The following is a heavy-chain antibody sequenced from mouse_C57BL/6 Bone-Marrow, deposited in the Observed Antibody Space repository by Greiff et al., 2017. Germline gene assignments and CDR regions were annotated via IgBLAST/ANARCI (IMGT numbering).Heavy chain of an antibody. V-gene: IGHV10-1*01. J-gene: IGHJ4*01. CDR1: GFSFNTYA. CDR2: IRSKSNNYAT. D-gene: IGHD2-3*01. CDR3: VRHYDGYDAMDY. Sequence: EVQRVESGGGLVQPKGSLKLSCAASGFSFNTYAMNWVRQAPGKGLEWVARIRSKSNNYATYYADSVKDRFTISRDDSESMLYLQMNNLKTEDTAMYYCVRHYDGYDAMDYWGQGTSVTVSS.